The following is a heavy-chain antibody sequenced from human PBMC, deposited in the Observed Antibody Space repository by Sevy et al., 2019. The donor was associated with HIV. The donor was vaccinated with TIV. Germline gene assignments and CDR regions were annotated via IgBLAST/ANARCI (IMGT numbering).Heavy chain of an antibody. CDR2: IKQDGSDK. V-gene: IGHV3-7*03. CDR3: AKALVAAAGGGYFDY. CDR1: GFTFNNYW. D-gene: IGHD6-13*01. Sequence: GGSLRLSCAASGFTFNNYWMTWVRQAPGKGLEWVANIKQDGSDKYYMESVKGRFNISRDNTKNSLYLQLNSLRAEDTAVYYCAKALVAAAGGGYFDYWGQGTLVTVSS. J-gene: IGHJ4*02.